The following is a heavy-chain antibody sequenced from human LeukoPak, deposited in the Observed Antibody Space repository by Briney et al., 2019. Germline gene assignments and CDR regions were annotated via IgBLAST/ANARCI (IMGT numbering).Heavy chain of an antibody. CDR3: ARGYEGYSYGYYYYYGMDV. J-gene: IGHJ6*02. V-gene: IGHV3-30-3*01. CDR1: GFSFSSYA. D-gene: IGHD5-18*01. Sequence: AGGSLRLSCAASGFSFSSYAMNWVRQATGKGLEWVAVISYDGSNKYYADSVKGRFTISRDNSKNTLYLQMNSLRAEDTAVYYCARGYEGYSYGYYYYYGMDVWGQGTTVTVSS. CDR2: ISYDGSNK.